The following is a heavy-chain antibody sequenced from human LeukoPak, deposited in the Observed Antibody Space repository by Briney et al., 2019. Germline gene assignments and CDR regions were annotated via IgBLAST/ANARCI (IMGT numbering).Heavy chain of an antibody. D-gene: IGHD6-13*01. J-gene: IGHJ4*02. CDR2: IYPGDSDT. CDR1: GYSFTSYW. Sequence: GESLKISCKGSGYSFTSYWIGWVRQMPGKGLEWMGIIYPGDSDTRYSPSFQGQVTISADKSISTAYLQWSSLKASDTAMYYCARLQKIAAAGTVAFDYWGQGTLVTVSS. V-gene: IGHV5-51*01. CDR3: ARLQKIAAAGTVAFDY.